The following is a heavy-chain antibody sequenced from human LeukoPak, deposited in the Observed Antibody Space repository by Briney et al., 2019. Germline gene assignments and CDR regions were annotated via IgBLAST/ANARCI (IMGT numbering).Heavy chain of an antibody. Sequence: SETLSLTCTVSGGSISSYYWSWIRQPPGKGLEWIGYIYYSGSTNYNPSLKSRVTISVDTSKNQFSLKLSSVTAADTAVYYCARLAGFGARGPNPDINYYYYYMDVWGKGTTVTVSS. V-gene: IGHV4-59*01. D-gene: IGHD3-10*01. CDR2: IYYSGST. CDR3: ARLAGFGARGPNPDINYYYYYMDV. CDR1: GGSISSYY. J-gene: IGHJ6*03.